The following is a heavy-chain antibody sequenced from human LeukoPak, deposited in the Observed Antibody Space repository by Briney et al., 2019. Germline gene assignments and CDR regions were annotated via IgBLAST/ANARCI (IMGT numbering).Heavy chain of an antibody. D-gene: IGHD6-19*01. CDR2: IIPIFSTG. Sequence: ASVKVSCKASGDTFTNYAISWVRQAPGQGLEWMGEIIPIFSTGNYAQKLQGRVTMTTDTSTSTAYMELRSLRSDDTAVYYCAREFREAVAGIPYFDYWGQGTLVTASS. CDR3: AREFREAVAGIPYFDY. J-gene: IGHJ4*02. CDR1: GDTFTNYA. V-gene: IGHV1-69*05.